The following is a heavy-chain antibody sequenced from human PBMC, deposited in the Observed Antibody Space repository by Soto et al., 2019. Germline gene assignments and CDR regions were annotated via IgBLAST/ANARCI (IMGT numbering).Heavy chain of an antibody. CDR2: ISGSGGST. V-gene: IGHV3-23*01. Sequence: SGFTFSNYWMTWVRQAPGKGLEWVSAISGSGGSTYYADSVKGRFTISRDNSKNTLYLQMNSLRAEDTAVYYCAKERTGYYPNFDYWGQGTLVTVSS. CDR3: AKERTGYYPNFDY. CDR1: GFTFSNYW. D-gene: IGHD3-9*01. J-gene: IGHJ4*02.